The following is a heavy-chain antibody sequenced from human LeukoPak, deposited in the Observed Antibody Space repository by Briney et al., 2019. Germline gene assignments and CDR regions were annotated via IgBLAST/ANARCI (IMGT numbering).Heavy chain of an antibody. V-gene: IGHV3-74*01. J-gene: IGHJ5*02. CDR2: IISDESS. D-gene: IGHD3-10*01. CDR1: GFTLSNYW. Sequence: GGSLRLSCEASGFTLSNYWMNWVRQAPGKGLVWVSRIISDESSNYADGVKGRFNIYRDNANNTLYLQMNSRRAEDTAVYYCVRGVYASGCSPWVQGTMVTVPS. CDR3: VRGVYASGCSP.